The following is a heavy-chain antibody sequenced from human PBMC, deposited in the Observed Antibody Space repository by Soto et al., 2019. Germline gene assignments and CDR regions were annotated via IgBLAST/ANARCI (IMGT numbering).Heavy chain of an antibody. D-gene: IGHD1-1*01. Sequence: DYXXXXXRXAXXXGLEWMGWIKPRSGETKYEXXXXXXXTLXSDMSISTAYMEVTLVTSDDTAVYFCAAETGADTFDYWGQGTLVIVST. V-gene: IGHV1-2*02. CDR1: DYX. CDR3: AAETGADTFDY. CDR2: IKPRSGET. J-gene: IGHJ4*02.